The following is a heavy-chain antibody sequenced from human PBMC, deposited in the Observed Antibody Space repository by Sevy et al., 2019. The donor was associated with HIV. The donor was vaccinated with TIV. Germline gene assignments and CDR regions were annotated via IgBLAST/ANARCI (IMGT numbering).Heavy chain of an antibody. J-gene: IGHJ6*02. Sequence: GGSLRLSCAASGFTFSTYTMNWVRQAPGKGLEWVSAISGSGGSTYYADSVKGRFTISRVKSKNTLFLQMNSLRAEDTAVYYCAKGDSTFYGLDVWGQGTTVTVSS. D-gene: IGHD6-13*01. CDR2: ISGSGGST. V-gene: IGHV3-23*01. CDR1: GFTFSTYT. CDR3: AKGDSTFYGLDV.